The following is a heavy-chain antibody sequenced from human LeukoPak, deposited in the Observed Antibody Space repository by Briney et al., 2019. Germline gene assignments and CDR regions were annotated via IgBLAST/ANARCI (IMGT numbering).Heavy chain of an antibody. D-gene: IGHD6-25*01. Sequence: SETLSLTCAVYGGSFSGYYWSWIRQPPGKGLEWIGEINHSGSTNYNPSLKSRVTISVDTSKNQFSLKLSSVTAADTAVYYCARAAYYYYYYMDVWGKGTTVTVSS. V-gene: IGHV4-34*01. CDR1: GGSFSGYY. CDR3: ARAAYYYYYYMDV. J-gene: IGHJ6*03. CDR2: INHSGST.